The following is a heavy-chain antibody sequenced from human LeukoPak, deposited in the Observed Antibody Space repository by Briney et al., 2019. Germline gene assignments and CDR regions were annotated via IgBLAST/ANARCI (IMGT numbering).Heavy chain of an antibody. V-gene: IGHV1-2*02. Sequence: ASVKVSCKASGYTFTCYYIHWVRQAPGQGLEWMGWFNLNSGGTNYAQKFQGRVTMTRDTSISTAYMELSRLRSDDTAVYYCARGPELEWELTNWFDPWGQGTLVTVSS. CDR1: GYTFTCYY. CDR3: ARGPELEWELTNWFDP. CDR2: FNLNSGGT. D-gene: IGHD3-10*01. J-gene: IGHJ5*02.